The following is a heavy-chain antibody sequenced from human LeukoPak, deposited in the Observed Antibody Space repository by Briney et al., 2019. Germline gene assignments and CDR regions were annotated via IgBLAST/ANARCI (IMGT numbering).Heavy chain of an antibody. CDR2: INPNSGGT. J-gene: IGHJ4*02. CDR1: GYTFTGYY. CDR3: ARGSRRAVAGRFDY. Sequence: ASVKVSCKASGYTFTGYYMHWVRQAPGQGLEWMGWINPNSGGTNYVQKFQGRVTMTRDTSISTAYMELSRLRSDDTAVYYCARGSRRAVAGRFDYWGQGTLVTVSS. V-gene: IGHV1-2*02. D-gene: IGHD6-19*01.